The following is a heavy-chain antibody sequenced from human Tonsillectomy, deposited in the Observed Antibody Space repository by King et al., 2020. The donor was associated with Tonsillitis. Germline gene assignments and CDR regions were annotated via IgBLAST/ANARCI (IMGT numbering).Heavy chain of an antibody. CDR1: GFTFSSYA. D-gene: IGHD4-17*01. V-gene: IGHV3-30-3*01. Sequence: VQLVESGGGVVQPGRSLRLSCAASGFTFSSYAMHWVRQAPGKGLEWVAGISYDGSNKYYADSVKGRFTISRDNSKNTLYLQMNSLRDEDTAVYYCARRDGDLDYYYYGMDVWGLGTTVTVSS. CDR2: ISYDGSNK. J-gene: IGHJ6*02. CDR3: ARRDGDLDYYYYGMDV.